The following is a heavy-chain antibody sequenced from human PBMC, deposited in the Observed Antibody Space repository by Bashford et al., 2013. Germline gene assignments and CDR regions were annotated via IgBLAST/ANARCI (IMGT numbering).Heavy chain of an antibody. J-gene: IGHJ3*02. Sequence: SVKVSCEASGYTFIRYGIHWLRQAPGQGLEWMGRIDPGNGNTRYSQKFQGRVTIIRDTSASTAAMEVSSLTSEDTAVYYCARRMVVPGTFDSLDIWGQGTMVTVSS. CDR2: IDPGNGNT. D-gene: IGHD2-21*02. V-gene: IGHV1-3*01. CDR3: ARRMVVPGTFDSLDI. CDR1: GYTFIRYG.